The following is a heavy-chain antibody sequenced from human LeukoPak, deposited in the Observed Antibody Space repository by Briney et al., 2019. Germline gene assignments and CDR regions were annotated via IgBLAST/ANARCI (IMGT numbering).Heavy chain of an antibody. Sequence: SETLSLTCTVSGGSISSSSYYWGWIRQPPGKGLEWIGSIYYSGSTYYNPSLKSRVTISVDTSKNQFSLKLSSVTAADTAVYYCARVGSGGYSYGYDYYGMDVWGQGTTVTVSS. CDR3: ARVGSGGYSYGYDYYGMDV. D-gene: IGHD5-18*01. J-gene: IGHJ6*02. CDR2: IYYSGST. CDR1: GGSISSSSYY. V-gene: IGHV4-39*01.